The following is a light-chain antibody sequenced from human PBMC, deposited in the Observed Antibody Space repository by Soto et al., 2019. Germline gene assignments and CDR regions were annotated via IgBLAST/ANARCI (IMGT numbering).Light chain of an antibody. CDR2: EVS. V-gene: IGLV2-14*01. CDR1: SSDVGGYKY. CDR3: SSYTGSSSWV. J-gene: IGLJ3*02. Sequence: QSALTQPASVSGSPGQSITISCTGTSSDVGGYKYVSWFQQHPGKAPKLLIYEVSNRPSGLSNRFSGSKSGNTASLTISGLQDEDEADYYCSSYTGSSSWVFGGGTKLTVL.